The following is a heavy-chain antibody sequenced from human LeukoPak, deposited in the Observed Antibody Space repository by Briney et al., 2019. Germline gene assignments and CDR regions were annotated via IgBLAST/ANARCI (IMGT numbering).Heavy chain of an antibody. CDR3: ARHGRGSRSPNAFDF. CDR1: GYRFNDYW. V-gene: IGHV5-51*01. J-gene: IGHJ3*01. CDR2: IYPDDSDI. Sequence: GESLKISCKGSGYRFNDYWIGWVRQMPGKGLQWMGVIYPDDSDIRYSPSFQGQVTISADKSIITAYPQWSSLKASDTAMYYCARHGRGSRSPNAFDFWGQGTMVTVSS. D-gene: IGHD3-10*01.